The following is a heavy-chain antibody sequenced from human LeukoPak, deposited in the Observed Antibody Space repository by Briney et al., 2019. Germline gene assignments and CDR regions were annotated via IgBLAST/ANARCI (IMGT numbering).Heavy chain of an antibody. CDR1: GFTFSSYA. V-gene: IGHV3-64*01. D-gene: IGHD2-2*01. Sequence: TGGSLRLSCAASGFTFSSYAMHWVRQAPGKGLEYVSAISSNGGSTYYANSVKGRFTISRDNSKNTLYLQMGSLRAEDMAVYYCAKDSEGIVVVPAAPDYWGQGTLVTVSS. J-gene: IGHJ4*02. CDR2: ISSNGGST. CDR3: AKDSEGIVVVPAAPDY.